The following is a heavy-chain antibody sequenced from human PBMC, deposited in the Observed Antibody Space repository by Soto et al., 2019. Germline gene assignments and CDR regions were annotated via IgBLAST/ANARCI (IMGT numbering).Heavy chain of an antibody. CDR3: ARNKALRYFDWQSPPPSN. Sequence: GASVKVSCKASGGTFSSYTISWVRQAPGQGLEWMGWIIPILGIANYAQKFQGRVTITADKSTSTAYMELSSLRSEDTAVYYCARNKALRYFDWQSPPPSNWGQGTLVTVSS. CDR2: IIPILGIA. V-gene: IGHV1-69*02. J-gene: IGHJ4*02. D-gene: IGHD3-9*01. CDR1: GGTFSSYT.